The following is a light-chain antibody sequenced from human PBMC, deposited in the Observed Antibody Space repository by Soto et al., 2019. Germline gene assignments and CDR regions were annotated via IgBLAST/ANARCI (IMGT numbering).Light chain of an antibody. CDR2: LGS. V-gene: IGKV2-28*01. CDR3: MQALQTPPFT. Sequence: DIVMTQSPLSLPVTPGEPASISCRSSQSLLHSDGYNYLDWYLQKPGQSPQLLIYLGSNRASGVPDKFSDSGSGTDFTLKISRVEAEDVGVSYCMQALQTPPFTFGPGTKVDIK. CDR1: QSLLHSDGYNY. J-gene: IGKJ3*01.